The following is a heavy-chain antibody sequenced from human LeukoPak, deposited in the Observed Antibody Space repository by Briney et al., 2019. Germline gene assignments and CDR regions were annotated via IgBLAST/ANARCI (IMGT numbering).Heavy chain of an antibody. CDR1: GFTFSSYA. J-gene: IGHJ4*02. D-gene: IGHD2-15*01. V-gene: IGHV3-23*01. Sequence: PGGSLRPSCAASGFTFSSYAMNWVRQAPGKGLEWVSGISGSGGSTNYADSVKGRFTISRDNSKNTLDLQMNSLRAQDPAVYFCANQLEYCSGGSCFSYSFDYWGQGTLVTVSS. CDR3: ANQLEYCSGGSCFSYSFDY. CDR2: ISGSGGST.